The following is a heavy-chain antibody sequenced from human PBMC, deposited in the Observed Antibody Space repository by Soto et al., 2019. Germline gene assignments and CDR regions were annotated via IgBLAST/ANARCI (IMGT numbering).Heavy chain of an antibody. Sequence: GGSLRLSCAASGFTFSNAWMSWVRQAPGKGLEWVGRIKSKTDGGTTDYAAPVKGRFTISSDDSKNTLYLQMNSLKTEDTAVYYCPTEGAMPLGMILAVDYFYGMDVWGQGTMVTVYS. V-gene: IGHV3-15*01. CDR3: PTEGAMPLGMILAVDYFYGMDV. CDR2: IKSKTDGGTT. CDR1: GFTFSNAW. D-gene: IGHD3-22*01. J-gene: IGHJ6*02.